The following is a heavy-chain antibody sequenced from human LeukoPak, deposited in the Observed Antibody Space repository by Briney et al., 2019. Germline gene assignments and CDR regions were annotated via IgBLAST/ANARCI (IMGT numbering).Heavy chain of an antibody. Sequence: GASVKVSCKASGYTFTSYDINWVRQAPGQGLEWMGGIIPIFGTANYAQKFQGRVTITTDESTSTAYMELSSLRSEDTAVYYCARDQVAPIITMVRGVISAFDIWGQGTMVTVSS. V-gene: IGHV1-69*05. D-gene: IGHD3-10*01. J-gene: IGHJ3*02. CDR2: IIPIFGTA. CDR1: GYTFTSYD. CDR3: ARDQVAPIITMVRGVISAFDI.